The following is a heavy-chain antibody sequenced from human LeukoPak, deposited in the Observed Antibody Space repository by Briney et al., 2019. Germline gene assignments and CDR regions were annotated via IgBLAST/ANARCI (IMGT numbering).Heavy chain of an antibody. J-gene: IGHJ5*02. V-gene: IGHV4-39*07. Sequence: SETLSLTCSVSGDSIDSVSYYWGWIRQAPGKGPEWIASIDYSGRTFYNPSLRSRVTISVDTSNNDFSLNLTSVTAADTAVYYCATEFYDFLSGESWFDPWGQGALVTVS. D-gene: IGHD3-9*01. CDR2: IDYSGRT. CDR3: ATEFYDFLSGESWFDP. CDR1: GDSIDSVSYY.